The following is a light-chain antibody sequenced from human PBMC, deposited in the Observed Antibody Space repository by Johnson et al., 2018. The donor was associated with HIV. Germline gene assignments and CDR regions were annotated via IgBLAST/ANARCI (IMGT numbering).Light chain of an antibody. CDR2: DNH. CDR1: SSNIGNNY. J-gene: IGLJ1*01. Sequence: QSVLTQPPSVSAAPGQKVTISCSGSSSNIGNNYVSWYQQLPGTAPKLLIYDNHKRPSGIPDRFSGSKSGTSATLGITGLQTGDEADYYCGTWDSSLSVYVVGTGTKVTVL. V-gene: IGLV1-51*02. CDR3: GTWDSSLSVYV.